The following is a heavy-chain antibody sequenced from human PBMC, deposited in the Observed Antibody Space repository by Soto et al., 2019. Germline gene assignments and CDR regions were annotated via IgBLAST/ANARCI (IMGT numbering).Heavy chain of an antibody. J-gene: IGHJ5*02. Sequence: EVQLVESGGGLVQPGGSLRLSCAASGFTVSSNYMSWVRQAPGKGLEWVSVIYSGGSTYYADSVKGRFTISRDNSKNTLYLQMNSLRDEDTAVYYCAREKDCSSTSCYSDWFDPWGQGTLVSVSS. CDR3: AREKDCSSTSCYSDWFDP. CDR2: IYSGGST. V-gene: IGHV3-66*01. D-gene: IGHD2-2*01. CDR1: GFTVSSNY.